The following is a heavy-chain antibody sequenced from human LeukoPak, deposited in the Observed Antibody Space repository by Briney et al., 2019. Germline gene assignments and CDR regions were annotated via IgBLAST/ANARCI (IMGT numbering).Heavy chain of an antibody. CDR3: ARDQYYYDSSGYYGNPFDI. CDR1: GGSISSYY. D-gene: IGHD3-22*01. J-gene: IGHJ3*02. Sequence: PSETLSLTCAVSGGSISSYYWSWIRQPPGKGLEWIGYIYYSGSTNYNPSLKSRVTISVDTSKNQFSLKLSSVTAADTAVYYCARDQYYYDSSGYYGNPFDIWGQGTMVTVSS. CDR2: IYYSGST. V-gene: IGHV4-59*01.